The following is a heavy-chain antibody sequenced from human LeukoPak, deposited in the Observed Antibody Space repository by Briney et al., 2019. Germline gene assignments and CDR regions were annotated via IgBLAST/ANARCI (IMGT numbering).Heavy chain of an antibody. Sequence: SGGSLRLSCAASGFTFSNYWMSWVRQAPGKGLEWVANIKYDGSEKYYVDSEKGRFTISRDNAKNSLYLQMNSLRPEDTAVYYCARGGWKPVDYWGQGTLVTVSS. CDR3: ARGGWKPVDY. J-gene: IGHJ4*02. D-gene: IGHD1-1*01. V-gene: IGHV3-7*05. CDR1: GFTFSNYW. CDR2: IKYDGSEK.